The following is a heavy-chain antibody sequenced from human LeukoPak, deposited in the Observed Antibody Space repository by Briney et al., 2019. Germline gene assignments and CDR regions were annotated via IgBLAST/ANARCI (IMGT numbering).Heavy chain of an antibody. V-gene: IGHV3-11*05. J-gene: IGHJ4*02. CDR2: ISSSSDYT. CDR3: ARDPPGDGGVTLDY. CDR1: GFTFSDYY. Sequence: GGSLRLSCAASGFTFSDYYMNWLRQAPGKGLEGISYISSSSDYTTYADPVKGRFTISRDNSKNSLYLQMNSLRAEDSAVYYCARDPPGDGGVTLDYWGQGTLVTVSS. D-gene: IGHD2-8*02.